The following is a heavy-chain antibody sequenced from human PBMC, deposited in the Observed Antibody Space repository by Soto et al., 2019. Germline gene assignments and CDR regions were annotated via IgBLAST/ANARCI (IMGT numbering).Heavy chain of an antibody. V-gene: IGHV1-2*04. CDR2: INPNSGGT. J-gene: IGHJ4*02. D-gene: IGHD6-13*01. CDR1: GYTFTGYY. CDR3: ARVSIEQQLEHFDY. Sequence: GASVKVSCKASGYTFTGYYMHWVRQAPGQGLEWMGWINPNSGGTNYAQKFQGWVTMTRDTSISTVYMELSRLRSDDTAVYYCARVSIEQQLEHFDYWGQGTLVTVSS.